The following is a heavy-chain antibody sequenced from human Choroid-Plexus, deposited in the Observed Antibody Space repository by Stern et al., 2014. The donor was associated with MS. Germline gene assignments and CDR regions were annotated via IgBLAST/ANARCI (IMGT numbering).Heavy chain of an antibody. D-gene: IGHD3-16*01. J-gene: IGHJ3*01. CDR3: ARDGLSDAFEF. CDR2: IIPIVGVT. Sequence: QVQLVQSGAEVKKPWSSVKVSCKASGGTISSNTVSWVRQAPGQGLEWMGRIIPIVGVTDYAQNFQGRVTITADKSTGTAYMELSRLRSEDTAVYYCARDGLSDAFEFWGQGTMVTVSS. CDR1: GGTISSNT. V-gene: IGHV1-69*09.